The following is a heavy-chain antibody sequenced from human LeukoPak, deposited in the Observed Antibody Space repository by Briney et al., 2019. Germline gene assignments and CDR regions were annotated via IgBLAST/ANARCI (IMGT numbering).Heavy chain of an antibody. V-gene: IGHV3-23*01. Sequence: GGSLRLSCAASGFTFSSYAMSWVRQAPGKGLEWVSAISGSGGSTYYADSVKGRFTISRDNSKNTLYLQMNSLRAEDTAVYYCAKRIWPDYYYGMDVWGKGTTVTVS. CDR2: ISGSGGST. J-gene: IGHJ6*04. CDR3: AKRIWPDYYYGMDV. CDR1: GFTFSSYA.